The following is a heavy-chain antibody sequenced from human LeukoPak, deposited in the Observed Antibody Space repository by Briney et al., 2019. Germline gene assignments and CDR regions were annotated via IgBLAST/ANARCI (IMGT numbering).Heavy chain of an antibody. J-gene: IGHJ4*02. CDR3: TRGETGRDSSGYFGY. CDR1: GYTFTDYY. Sequence: ASVKVSCKSSGYTFTDYYMHWVRQAPGQGLEWMGWINPKSGGTNYAQNFQGRVTVTRDTSISTAYMELSSLRSDDTAVYYCTRGETGRDSSGYFGYWGQGTLVTVSS. D-gene: IGHD3-22*01. V-gene: IGHV1-2*02. CDR2: INPKSGGT.